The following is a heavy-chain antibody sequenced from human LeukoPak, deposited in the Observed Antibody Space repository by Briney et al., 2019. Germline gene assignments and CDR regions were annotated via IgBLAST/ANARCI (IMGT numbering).Heavy chain of an antibody. V-gene: IGHV3-23*01. CDR1: GFTFSSYA. Sequence: GGSLRLSCAASGFTFSSYAMSWVRQAPGKGLEWVSGISGSGGSTYYADSVKGRFTISRDNSKNTLYLQMNSLRAEDTAVYYCAKDGLRLWVNFDYWGQGTLVTVSS. CDR3: AKDGLRLWVNFDY. J-gene: IGHJ4*02. CDR2: ISGSGGST. D-gene: IGHD5-18*01.